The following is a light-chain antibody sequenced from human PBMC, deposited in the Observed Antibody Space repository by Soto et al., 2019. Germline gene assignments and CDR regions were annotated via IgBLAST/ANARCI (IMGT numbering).Light chain of an antibody. CDR3: QQYNNWPGT. J-gene: IGKJ1*01. CDR2: GAS. Sequence: EIVMTQSPATLSVSPGERATLSCRASQSVSSNLAWYQQRPGQAPRLLIYGASTRAPGIPARFSGSGSGTEFTLIISSLQSEDCAVYYCQQYNNWPGTFGQGTKVDIK. V-gene: IGKV3D-15*01. CDR1: QSVSSN.